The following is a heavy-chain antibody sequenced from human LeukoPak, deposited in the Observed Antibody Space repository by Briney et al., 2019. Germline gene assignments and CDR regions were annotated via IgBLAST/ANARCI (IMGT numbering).Heavy chain of an antibody. CDR2: INTNTGNP. CDR3: ARDVVRIAVAGRKPLYYFDY. Sequence: ASVKVSCKASGYTFTSYAMNWVRQAPGQGLEWMGWINTNTGNPTYAQGFTGRFVFSLDTSVSTAYLQISSLKAEDTAVYYCARDVVRIAVAGRKPLYYFDYWGQGTLVTVSS. J-gene: IGHJ4*02. CDR1: GYTFTSYA. D-gene: IGHD6-19*01. V-gene: IGHV7-4-1*02.